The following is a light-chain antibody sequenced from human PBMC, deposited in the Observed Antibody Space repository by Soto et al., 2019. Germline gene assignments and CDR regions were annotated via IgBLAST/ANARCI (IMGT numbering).Light chain of an antibody. CDR2: GPS. CDR1: QSISSN. V-gene: IGKV3-15*01. Sequence: EIVLTQSPATLSVSPGERATLSCMASQSISSNLAWYQQKPGQAPRLLIYGPSTRATGVPARFSGSGSGTEFTLTISSLQSEDFAMYYCQQYTHWPVWSFGQGTKVDIK. J-gene: IGKJ1*01. CDR3: QQYTHWPVWS.